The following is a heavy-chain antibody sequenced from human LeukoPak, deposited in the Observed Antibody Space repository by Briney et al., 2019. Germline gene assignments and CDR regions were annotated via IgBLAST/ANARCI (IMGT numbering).Heavy chain of an antibody. Sequence: GASLRLSCAASGFTFTSYAMSRVRQAPGKGLEWVSTISGGGVTTYYADSVKGRFTISRDNSKNTVYLQMNSLRAEDTAIYYCATPWTAVATFHRLDYWGQGTLVTVFS. CDR3: ATPWTAVATFHRLDY. D-gene: IGHD3/OR15-3a*01. CDR1: GFTFTSYA. J-gene: IGHJ4*02. CDR2: ISGGGVTT. V-gene: IGHV3-23*01.